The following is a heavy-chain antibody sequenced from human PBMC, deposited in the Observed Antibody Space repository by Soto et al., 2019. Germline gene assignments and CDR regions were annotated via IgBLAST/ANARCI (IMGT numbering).Heavy chain of an antibody. Sequence: EVQLMESGGDLVQPGGSLRLSCAASGFTFSTYAMSWVRQTPGKGLDWVSSITGTGASTFSADSVKGRFTISRDNSKNMLFLQINSLRADDTAEYYCARGSRWTPFDYWGQGTLVTVSS. J-gene: IGHJ4*02. CDR1: GFTFSTYA. CDR2: ITGTGAST. D-gene: IGHD1-1*01. V-gene: IGHV3-23*01. CDR3: ARGSRWTPFDY.